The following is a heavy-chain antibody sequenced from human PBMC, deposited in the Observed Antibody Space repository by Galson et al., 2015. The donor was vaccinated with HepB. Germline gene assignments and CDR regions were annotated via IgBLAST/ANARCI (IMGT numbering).Heavy chain of an antibody. CDR3: TEDPSGGVTTRTFDL. CDR2: NSGSGGST. D-gene: IGHD4-17*01. Sequence: SLRLSCAASGFTFSSYAMSWVRQAPGKGLEWVSDNSGSGGSTYYADSVKGRFTISRDNAKNPLYLQMNSLRAEDTAVYYCTEDPSGGVTTRTFDLWGRGTLVTVSS. V-gene: IGHV3-23*01. CDR1: GFTFSSYA. J-gene: IGHJ2*01.